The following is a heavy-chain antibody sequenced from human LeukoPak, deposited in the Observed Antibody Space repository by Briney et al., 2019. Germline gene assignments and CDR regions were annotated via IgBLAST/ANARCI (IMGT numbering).Heavy chain of an antibody. CDR3: ARGAWATRLAS. J-gene: IGHJ4*02. CDR1: GITFNDNW. D-gene: IGHD2-15*01. CDR2: IYESGTT. Sequence: GSLRLSCAASGITFNDNWMSWVRQAPGKGLEWIGEIYESGTTKYNPSLKSRVAISMVPSKQQFSLRLSSVTAADTAVYYCARGAWATRLASWGLGTPVIVSS. V-gene: IGHV4-34*01.